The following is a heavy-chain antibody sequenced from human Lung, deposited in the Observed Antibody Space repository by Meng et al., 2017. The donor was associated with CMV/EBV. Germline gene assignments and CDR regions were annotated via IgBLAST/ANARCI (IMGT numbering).Heavy chain of an antibody. V-gene: IGHV4-34*01. D-gene: IGHD6-13*01. Sequence: SETXSLTCAVYGGSFSGYYWSWIRQPPGKGLEWIGEINHSGSTNYNPSLKSRVTISVDTSKNQFSLKLSSVTAAGTAVYYCAGDRIAAAGTHDYWGQGTLVTVSS. CDR3: AGDRIAAAGTHDY. J-gene: IGHJ4*02. CDR1: GGSFSGYY. CDR2: INHSGST.